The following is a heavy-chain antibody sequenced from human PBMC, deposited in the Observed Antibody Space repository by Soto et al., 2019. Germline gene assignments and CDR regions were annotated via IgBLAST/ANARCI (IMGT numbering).Heavy chain of an antibody. J-gene: IGHJ6*02. D-gene: IGHD2-15*01. CDR3: ARDWRGYCSGGSCYSTNYYYGMDV. V-gene: IGHV4-61*01. CDR1: GGSVSSGSYY. CDR2: IYYSGST. Sequence: SETLSLTCTVSGGSVSSGSYYWSWIRQPPGKGLEWIGYIYYSGSTNYNPSLKSRVTISVDTSKNQFSLKLSSVTAADTAVYYCARDWRGYCSGGSCYSTNYYYGMDVWGQRTTVTVSS.